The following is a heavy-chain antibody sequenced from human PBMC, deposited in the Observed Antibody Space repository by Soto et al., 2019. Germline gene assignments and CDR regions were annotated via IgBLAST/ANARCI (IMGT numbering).Heavy chain of an antibody. D-gene: IGHD3-3*02. CDR2: IIPIFGTA. Sequence: QVQLVQSGAEVKKPGSSVKVSCKASGGTSSSYAINWVRQAPGQGLEWMGGIIPIFGTANYAQTLQGRVTIIADESTSTSYIELGSLRSEDTAVYYCARGIGISVNATDVWGQGTTVTVSS. CDR3: ARGIGISVNATDV. V-gene: IGHV1-69*01. CDR1: GGTSSSYA. J-gene: IGHJ6*02.